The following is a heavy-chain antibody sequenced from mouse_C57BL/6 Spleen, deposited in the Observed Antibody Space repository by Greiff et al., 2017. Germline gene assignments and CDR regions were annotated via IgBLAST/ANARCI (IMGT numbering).Heavy chain of an antibody. V-gene: IGHV5-4*01. J-gene: IGHJ3*01. CDR3: ARDYGNWFAY. CDR1: GFTFSSYA. Sequence: DVMLVESGGGLVKPGGSLKLSCAASGFTFSSYAMSWVRQTPEKRLEWVATISDGGSYTYYPDNVKGRFTISRDNAKNNLYLQMSHLKSEDTAMYYCARDYGNWFAYWGQGTLVTVSA. CDR2: ISDGGSYT. D-gene: IGHD2-1*01.